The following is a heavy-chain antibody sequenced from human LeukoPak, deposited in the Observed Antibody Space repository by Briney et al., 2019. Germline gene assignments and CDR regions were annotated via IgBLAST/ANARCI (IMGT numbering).Heavy chain of an antibody. J-gene: IGHJ5*02. Sequence: GGSLRLSCAASGFTFSSHWMNWVRQAPGKGLEWVANIKQDGSEKYYVDSVKGRFTISRDNAKNSLYLQMNSLRPDDTAVYYCVRDVGYTSGWYGNWFDPWGQGTLVTVSS. CDR2: IKQDGSEK. CDR3: VRDVGYTSGWYGNWFDP. CDR1: GFTFSSHW. D-gene: IGHD6-19*01. V-gene: IGHV3-7*01.